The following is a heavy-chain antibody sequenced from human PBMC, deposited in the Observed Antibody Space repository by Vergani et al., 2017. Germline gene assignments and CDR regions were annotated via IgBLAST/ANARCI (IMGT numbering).Heavy chain of an antibody. CDR1: GFPFSSYG. V-gene: IGHV3-33*01. CDR3: AGDRLYVILSSDYMDV. D-gene: IGHD2-8*01. J-gene: IGHJ6*03. CDR2: IWYDGSNK. Sequence: QVQLVESGGGVVQPGRSLRLPCAASGFPFSSYGMHWVPQAPGKGLEWVAVIWYDGSNKYYADSVKGRFTISRDNSKNTLYLQMNRLRAEDTAVYYCAGDRLYVILSSDYMDVWGKGTTVTVSS.